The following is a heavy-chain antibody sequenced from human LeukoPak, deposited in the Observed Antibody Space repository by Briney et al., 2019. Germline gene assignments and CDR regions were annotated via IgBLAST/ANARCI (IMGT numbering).Heavy chain of an antibody. J-gene: IGHJ4*02. V-gene: IGHV3-15*01. CDR2: IKSKAEGGTT. D-gene: IGHD3-9*01. Sequence: TTGGSLRLSCAASGLTFSNGWMNWVRQAPGEGLEWVGRIKSKAEGGTTDHAAPVKGRFTISRDDSKNTLYLQVNSLKIEDTAVYYCTPLTGPFDYWGQGTLVTVSS. CDR3: TPLTGPFDY. CDR1: GLTFSNGW.